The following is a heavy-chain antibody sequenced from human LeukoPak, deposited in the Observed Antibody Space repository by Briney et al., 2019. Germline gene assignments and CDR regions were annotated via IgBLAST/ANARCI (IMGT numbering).Heavy chain of an antibody. Sequence: GGSLRLSCAASGFTVSSYSMNWVRQAPGKGLEWVSSISSSSSYIYYADSVKGRFTISRDNAKNSLYLQMNSLRAEDTAVYYCARQWELAAFDIWGQGTMVTVSS. J-gene: IGHJ3*02. V-gene: IGHV3-21*01. CDR1: GFTVSSYS. CDR3: ARQWELAAFDI. CDR2: ISSSSSYI. D-gene: IGHD1-26*01.